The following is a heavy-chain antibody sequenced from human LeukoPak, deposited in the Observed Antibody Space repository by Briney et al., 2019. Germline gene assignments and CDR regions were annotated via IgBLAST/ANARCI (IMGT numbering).Heavy chain of an antibody. D-gene: IGHD2-8*01. CDR3: AKAFGTNGYFQLPIDF. CDR1: GFTFSNNA. V-gene: IGHV3-23*01. CDR2: ITGTTATGDPP. Sequence: GGSLRLSCAASGFTFSNNAMTWVRQAPGKGLECVSAITGTTATGDPPYYADSVKGRFTISRDNSRNTLYLQLNDLRAEDTAIYYCAKAFGTNGYFQLPIDFWGQGTLVTVSS. J-gene: IGHJ4*02.